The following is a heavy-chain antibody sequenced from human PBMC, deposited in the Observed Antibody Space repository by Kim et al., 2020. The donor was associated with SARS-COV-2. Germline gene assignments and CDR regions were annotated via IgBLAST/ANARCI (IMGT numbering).Heavy chain of an antibody. Sequence: SETLSLTCTVSGGNYWGWIRQPPGKGLEWIASIYYSGTTNYNPSLKSRVTISVDTSKKQVSLKLTSVTATDTALYYCARHLWQDSKNYNWFDAWVQGTVVTVSS. J-gene: IGHJ5*02. CDR1: GGNY. CDR2: IYYSGTT. CDR3: ARHLWQDSKNYNWFDA. D-gene: IGHD3-22*01. V-gene: IGHV4-39*01.